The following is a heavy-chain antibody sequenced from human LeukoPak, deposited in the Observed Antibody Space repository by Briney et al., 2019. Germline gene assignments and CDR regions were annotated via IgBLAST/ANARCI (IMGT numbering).Heavy chain of an antibody. CDR2: ISAYNGNT. CDR3: AREATDDSFDP. D-gene: IGHD1-26*01. J-gene: IGHJ5*02. V-gene: IGHV1-18*01. Sequence: GASVKVSCKACRYTFTSYGISWVRQAPGQGLEWMGWISAYNGNTNYAQKLQGRVTMTTDTSTSTAYMELRSLRSDDTAVYYCAREATDDSFDPWGQGTLVTVSS. CDR1: RYTFTSYG.